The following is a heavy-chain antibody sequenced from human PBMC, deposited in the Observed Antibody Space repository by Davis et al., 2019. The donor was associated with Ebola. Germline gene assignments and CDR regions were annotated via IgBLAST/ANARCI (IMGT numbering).Heavy chain of an antibody. V-gene: IGHV3-30-3*01. CDR3: ARGMRPGYWFDP. CDR2: ISYDGSNK. J-gene: IGHJ5*02. D-gene: IGHD6-25*01. Sequence: GESLKISCAASGFTFSGSAMHWVRQAPGKGLEWVAVISYDGSNKYYADSVKGRFTISRDNSKNTLYLQMNSLRAEDTAVYYCARGMRPGYWFDPWGQGTLVTVSS. CDR1: GFTFSGSA.